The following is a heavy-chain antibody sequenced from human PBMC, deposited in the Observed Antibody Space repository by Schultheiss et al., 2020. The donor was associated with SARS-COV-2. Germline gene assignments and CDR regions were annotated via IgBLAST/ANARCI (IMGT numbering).Heavy chain of an antibody. J-gene: IGHJ6*02. CDR3: ARDMTTVISSTIYYYYGMDV. CDR2: ISSNGGST. Sequence: GGSLRLSCAASGFTFSSYAMHWVRQAPGKGLEYVSAISSNGGSTYYANSVKGRFTISRDNSKNTLYLQMGSLRAEDMAVYYCARDMTTVISSTIYYYYGMDVWGQGTTVTVSS. V-gene: IGHV3-64*01. D-gene: IGHD4-17*01. CDR1: GFTFSSYA.